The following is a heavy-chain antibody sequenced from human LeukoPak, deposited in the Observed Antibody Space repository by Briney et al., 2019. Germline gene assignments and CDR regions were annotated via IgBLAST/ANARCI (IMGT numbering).Heavy chain of an antibody. CDR2: IYYSGNT. J-gene: IGHJ3*02. CDR1: GGSISSGGYH. D-gene: IGHD4-17*01. Sequence: SETLSLTCTVSGGSISSGGYHWSWIRQHPGKGLEWIGYIYYSGNTNYNASLKSRVTISVGTSKNQFSLKLSSVTAADTAVYYCARLPTTVTAHDAFDIWGQGTMVTVPS. V-gene: IGHV4-31*03. CDR3: ARLPTTVTAHDAFDI.